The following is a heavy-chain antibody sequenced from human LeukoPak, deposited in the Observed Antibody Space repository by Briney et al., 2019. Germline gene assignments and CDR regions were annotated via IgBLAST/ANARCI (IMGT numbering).Heavy chain of an antibody. J-gene: IGHJ4*02. CDR3: ARREGTAGLTYYYDSSGYYGNDY. CDR1: GYTFTGYY. D-gene: IGHD3-22*01. V-gene: IGHV1-2*06. Sequence: ASVKVSCKASGYTFTGYYMHWVRQAPGQGLEWMGRINPNSGGTNYAQKFQGRVTMTRDTSISTAYMELSRLRSDDTAVYYCARREGTAGLTYYYDSSGYYGNDYWGQGTLVTVSS. CDR2: INPNSGGT.